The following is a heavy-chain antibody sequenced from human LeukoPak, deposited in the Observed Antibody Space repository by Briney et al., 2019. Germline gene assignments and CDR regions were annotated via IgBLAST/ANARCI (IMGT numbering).Heavy chain of an antibody. Sequence: ASVKVSCKVSGYTLTELSMHWVRQAPGKGLEWMGGFDPEDGETIYAQKFQGRVTMTGDTSTDTAYMELSSLRSEDTAVYYCATDTETDYGGNFDYWGQGTLVTVSS. CDR2: FDPEDGET. J-gene: IGHJ4*02. D-gene: IGHD4-23*01. V-gene: IGHV1-24*01. CDR1: GYTLTELS. CDR3: ATDTETDYGGNFDY.